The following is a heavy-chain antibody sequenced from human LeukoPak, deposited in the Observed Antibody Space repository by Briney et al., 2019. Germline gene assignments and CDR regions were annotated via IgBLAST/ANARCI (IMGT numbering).Heavy chain of an antibody. J-gene: IGHJ4*02. CDR1: GLTFSNYG. CDR2: ISGSGEST. CDR3: AKDYYYDSSGSLTHY. D-gene: IGHD3-22*01. V-gene: IGHV3-23*01. Sequence: GGSLRLSCAASGLTFSNYGMAWVRQAPGKGLEWVSAISGSGESTYNADSVKGRFTISRDNSKNTLYLQMNSLRAEDTAVYYCAKDYYYDSSGSLTHYWGQGTLVTVSS.